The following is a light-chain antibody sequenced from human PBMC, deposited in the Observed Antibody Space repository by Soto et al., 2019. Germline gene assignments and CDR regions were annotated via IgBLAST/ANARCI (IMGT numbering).Light chain of an antibody. Sequence: DIQMTQSPSSLSASVGDRVTITCRASQSISSYVNWYQQKPGQAPKLLIYAASSLQRGVPARFSGSGSGTDVTLTISSLQPQDFATYYCQQSLGTSGQGTKVEIK. CDR2: AAS. CDR3: QQSLGT. J-gene: IGKJ2*02. CDR1: QSISSY. V-gene: IGKV1-39*01.